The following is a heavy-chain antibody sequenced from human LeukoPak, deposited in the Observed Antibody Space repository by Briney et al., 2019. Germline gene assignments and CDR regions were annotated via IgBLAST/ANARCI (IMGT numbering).Heavy chain of an antibody. CDR2: ISSSSSYI. CDR1: GFTFSSYS. V-gene: IGHV3-21*01. J-gene: IGHJ3*02. Sequence: GGSLRLSCAASGFTFSSYSMNWVRQAPGKGLEWVSSISSSSSYIYYADSVKGRFTISRDNAKNSLYLQMNSLRAEDTAVYYCASQPSYDFWSGYHPGFGQGSFDIWGQGTMVTVSS. CDR3: ASQPSYDFWSGYHPGFGQGSFDI. D-gene: IGHD3-3*01.